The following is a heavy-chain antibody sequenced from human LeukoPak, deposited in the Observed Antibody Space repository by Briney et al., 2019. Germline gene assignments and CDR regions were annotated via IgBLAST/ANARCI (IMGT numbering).Heavy chain of an antibody. J-gene: IGHJ6*03. CDR3: ARDPYSGTYSDYYYYYMDV. D-gene: IGHD1-26*01. V-gene: IGHV3-11*04. Sequence: GGSLRLSCAASGLIFSDYYMNWIRQAPGKGLEWVSYISSSGSTISYADSVKGRFTISRDNAKNSLFLQLNSLRAEDTAVYYCARDPYSGTYSDYYYYYMDVWGKGTTVTVSS. CDR1: GLIFSDYY. CDR2: ISSSGSTI.